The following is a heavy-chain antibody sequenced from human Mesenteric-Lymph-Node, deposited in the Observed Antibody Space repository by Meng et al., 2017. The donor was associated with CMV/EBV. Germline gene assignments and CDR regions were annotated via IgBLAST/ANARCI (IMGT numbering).Heavy chain of an antibody. CDR1: GFTFSNYA. J-gene: IGHJ3*02. CDR3: AKVRVRGEPYAFDI. V-gene: IGHV3-23*01. D-gene: IGHD3-10*01. CDR2: IGGSSGAT. Sequence: GESLKISCAASGFTFSNYAMNWVRQAPGKGLEWISTIGGSSGATFYADSVKGRFTVSRDNSKNTLYLQMNSLRAEDTAVYYCAKVRVRGEPYAFDIWGQGTMVTVSS.